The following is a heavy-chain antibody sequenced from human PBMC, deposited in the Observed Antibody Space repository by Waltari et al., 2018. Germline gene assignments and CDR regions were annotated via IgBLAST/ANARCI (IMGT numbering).Heavy chain of an antibody. CDR1: GGSISSYY. CDR2: IYYSGRT. CDR3: ARVPYYDYAFDI. D-gene: IGHD3-3*01. Sequence: QVQLQESGPGLVKPSETLSLTCTVSGGSISSYYWSWIRQPPGKGLEWIGYIYYSGRTNYNPALKSRVTISVDTSKNQFSLKLSSVTAADTAVYYCARVPYYDYAFDIWGQGTMVTVSS. V-gene: IGHV4-59*01. J-gene: IGHJ3*02.